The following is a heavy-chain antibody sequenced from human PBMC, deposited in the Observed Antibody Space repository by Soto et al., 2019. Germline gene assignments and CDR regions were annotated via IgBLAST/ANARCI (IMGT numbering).Heavy chain of an antibody. CDR3: AETRDYRIDY. J-gene: IGHJ4*02. Sequence: QVQLVQSGAEVKKPGASVKVSCKASGYTFTSYDINWVRQATGQGLEWMGWMNPNSGNTGYAQKFQGRATMTRNTSISTAYMALSSLRSEDTAVYYWAETRDYRIDYGGQGTLVTVSA. D-gene: IGHD4-4*01. CDR2: MNPNSGNT. CDR1: GYTFTSYD. V-gene: IGHV1-8*01.